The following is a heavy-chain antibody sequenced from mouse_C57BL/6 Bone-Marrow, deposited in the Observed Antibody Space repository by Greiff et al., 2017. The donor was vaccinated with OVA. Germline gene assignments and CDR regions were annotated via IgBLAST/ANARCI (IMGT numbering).Heavy chain of an antibody. J-gene: IGHJ4*01. V-gene: IGHV5-15*01. Sequence: VQLKESGGGLVQPGGSLKLSCAASGFTFSDYGMAWVRQAPRKGPEWVAFISNLAYSIYYAATVTGRFTISRENAKNTLYLEMSSLRSEDTAMYYCASLDGYYGAMDYWGQGTSVTVSS. D-gene: IGHD2-3*01. CDR1: GFTFSDYG. CDR3: ASLDGYYGAMDY. CDR2: ISNLAYSI.